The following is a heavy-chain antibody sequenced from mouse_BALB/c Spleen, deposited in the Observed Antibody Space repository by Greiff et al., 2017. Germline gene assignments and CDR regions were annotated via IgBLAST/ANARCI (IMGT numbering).Heavy chain of an antibody. Sequence: EVKLVESGGGLVQPGGSLRLSCATSGFTFTDYYMSWVRQPPGKALEWLGFIRNKANGYTTEYSASVKGRFTISRDNSQSILYLQMNTLRAEDSATYYCARDDYFDYWGQGTTLTVSS. V-gene: IGHV7-3*02. CDR3: ARDDYFDY. CDR1: GFTFTDYY. J-gene: IGHJ2*01. CDR2: IRNKANGYTT.